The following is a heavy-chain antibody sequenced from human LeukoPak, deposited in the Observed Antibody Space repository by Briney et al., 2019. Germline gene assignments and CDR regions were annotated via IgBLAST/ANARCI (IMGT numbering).Heavy chain of an antibody. Sequence: AGGSLRLSCAASGFTFSTYWMSWFRQTPGKGLEWVATINQDESEKYYLDSVKGRFTISRDNAKNSLYRQMHSLTAEDTALYYCARYCTFRTCSGTKFDSWGPGTLVTVSS. CDR2: INQDESEK. D-gene: IGHD1-1*01. CDR3: ARYCTFRTCSGTKFDS. V-gene: IGHV3-7*03. J-gene: IGHJ4*02. CDR1: GFTFSTYW.